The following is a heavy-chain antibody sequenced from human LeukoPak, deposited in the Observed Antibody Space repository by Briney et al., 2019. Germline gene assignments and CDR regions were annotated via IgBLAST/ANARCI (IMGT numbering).Heavy chain of an antibody. V-gene: IGHV5-51*01. CDR1: GYIFTNYW. D-gene: IGHD3-22*01. CDR2: IYPGDSDS. J-gene: IGHJ4*02. CDR3: ARQFYDSSGYYPYFDS. Sequence: GESLKISCKGSGYIFTNYWICWVRQMPGKGLEWMGIIYPGDSDSRYSPSFQGQVTISADKSINTAYLQLSSLKASDTAMYYCARQFYDSSGYYPYFDSWGQGTLVTVSS.